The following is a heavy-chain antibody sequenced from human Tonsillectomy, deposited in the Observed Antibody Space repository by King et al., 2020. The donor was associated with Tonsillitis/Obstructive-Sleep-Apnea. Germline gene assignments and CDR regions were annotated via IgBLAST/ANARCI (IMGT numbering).Heavy chain of an antibody. CDR2: ISWKSGSI. V-gene: IGHV3-9*01. Sequence: VQLVESGGGLVQPGRSLRLSCAASGFTFDDYAMHWVRQAPGKGLEWVSGISWKSGSIGYADSVKGRFTISRDNAKNSLYLQMNSLRAEDTALYYCAKDTSPRYYYYCMYVWGKGTTVTVSS. CDR1: GFTFDDYA. CDR3: AKDTSPRYYYYCMYV. J-gene: IGHJ6*03.